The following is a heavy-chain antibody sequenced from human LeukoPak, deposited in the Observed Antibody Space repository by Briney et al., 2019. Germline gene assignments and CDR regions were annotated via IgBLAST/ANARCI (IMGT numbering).Heavy chain of an antibody. CDR2: ISSSGSTI. D-gene: IGHD3-3*01. CDR3: ARGKMGDFWSGYTPVFDY. Sequence: GGSLRLSCAASGFTFSSYAMSWVRQAPGKGLEWVSYISSSGSTIYYADSVKGRFTISRDNAKNSLYLQMNSLRAEDTAVYYCARGKMGDFWSGYTPVFDYWGQGTLVTVSS. CDR1: GFTFSSYA. V-gene: IGHV3-48*04. J-gene: IGHJ4*02.